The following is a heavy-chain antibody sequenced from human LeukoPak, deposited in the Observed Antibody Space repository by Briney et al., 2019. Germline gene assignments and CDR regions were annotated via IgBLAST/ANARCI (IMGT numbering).Heavy chain of an antibody. Sequence: SQTLSLTCAVSGGSISSGGYSWRWIRQPPGKGLEWIGYIYHSGSTYYNPSLKSRVTISVDTSKNQFSLKLSSVTAADTAVYYCARVRANEYYYDSSGYYPPDYWGQGTLVTVSS. CDR3: ARVRANEYYYDSSGYYPPDY. V-gene: IGHV4-30-2*01. J-gene: IGHJ4*02. D-gene: IGHD3-22*01. CDR2: IYHSGST. CDR1: GGSISSGGYS.